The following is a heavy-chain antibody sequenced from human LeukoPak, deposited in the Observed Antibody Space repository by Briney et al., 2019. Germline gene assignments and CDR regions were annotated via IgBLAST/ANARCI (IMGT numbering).Heavy chain of an antibody. V-gene: IGHV4-4*02. J-gene: IGHJ4*02. CDR1: GGSISSNNW. D-gene: IGHD5-24*01. CDR3: ARVDRQLQLPDY. Sequence: SGTLSLTCAVSGGSISSNNWWSWVRQPPGKGLEWIGEIYHSGSTYYNPSLKSRVTISVDRSKNQFSLKLSSVTAADTAVYYCARVDRQLQLPDYWGQGTLVTVSS. CDR2: IYHSGST.